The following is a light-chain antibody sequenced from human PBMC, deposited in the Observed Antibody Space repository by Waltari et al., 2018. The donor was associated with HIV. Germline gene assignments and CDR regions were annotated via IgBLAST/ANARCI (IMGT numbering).Light chain of an antibody. CDR3: QSYDSSLSGSV. J-gene: IGLJ3*02. Sequence: QSVLTQPPSVSGPPGQRVTISCTGSSSNIGAGYDVHWYQQLPGTAPKLPILCNSNRPSGVPDRVSGSKSGTSASLAITGLQAEDEADYYCQSYDSSLSGSVFVGGTKLTVL. V-gene: IGLV1-40*01. CDR1: SSNIGAGYD. CDR2: CNS.